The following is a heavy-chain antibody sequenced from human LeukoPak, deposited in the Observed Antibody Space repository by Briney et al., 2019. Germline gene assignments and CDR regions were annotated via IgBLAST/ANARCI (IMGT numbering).Heavy chain of an antibody. J-gene: IGHJ3*02. Sequence: SETLSLTCTVSGGSISSGAYYWSWIRQLPGKGLEWIGYIYYSGSTYYNPSLRSRLTISVDTSKNQFSLRLSSVTAADTAVYYCARDSRDGYYKAFDIWGQGTMVTVSS. CDR2: IYYSGST. D-gene: IGHD5-24*01. V-gene: IGHV4-31*03. CDR1: GGSISSGAYY. CDR3: ARDSRDGYYKAFDI.